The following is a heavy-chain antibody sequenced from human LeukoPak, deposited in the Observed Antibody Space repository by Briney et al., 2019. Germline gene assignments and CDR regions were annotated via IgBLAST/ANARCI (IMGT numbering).Heavy chain of an antibody. CDR1: EFIFGAYW. CDR2: INQDGSET. V-gene: IGHV3-7*01. J-gene: IGHJ4*02. D-gene: IGHD3-10*01. Sequence: GGSLTLSCAGSEFIFGAYWMTWVRQAPGKGLEWVAHINQDGSETYYMDSVKGRFTISRDNAKKSVFLQMNSLTAEDTALYYCARSLQKFGTRDYWGQGTLVTVSS. CDR3: ARSLQKFGTRDY.